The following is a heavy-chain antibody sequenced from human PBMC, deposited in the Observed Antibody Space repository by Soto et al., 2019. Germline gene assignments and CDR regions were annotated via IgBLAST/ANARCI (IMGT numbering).Heavy chain of an antibody. J-gene: IGHJ5*02. CDR3: AREVGAPSGWLDP. CDR1: GFTFTNYA. D-gene: IGHD1-26*01. Sequence: PGGSLRLSCAASGFTFTNYAMTWVRQTPGKGLEWVSGISASGGLKYYADSVQGRFTISRDNSKNILYLQMDNLGDGDTALYYCAREVGAPSGWLDPWGQGTQVTVSS. V-gene: IGHV3-23*01. CDR2: ISASGGLK.